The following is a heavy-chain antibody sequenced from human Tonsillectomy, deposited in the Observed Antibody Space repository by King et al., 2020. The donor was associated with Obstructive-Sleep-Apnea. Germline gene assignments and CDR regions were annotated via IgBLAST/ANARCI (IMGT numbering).Heavy chain of an antibody. Sequence: VPLQESGPGLVKPSETLSLTCTVSGDSISNYYWNWIRQPPGQGLEWIAYIYYSGSTNYNPSLKSRVSISIDTSRNQFSLRLTSVTAADTAVYYCASARDGYTDYYYGLDVWGQGTTVTVSS. D-gene: IGHD5-24*01. V-gene: IGHV4-59*01. CDR2: IYYSGST. CDR3: ASARDGYTDYYYGLDV. CDR1: GDSISNYY. J-gene: IGHJ6*02.